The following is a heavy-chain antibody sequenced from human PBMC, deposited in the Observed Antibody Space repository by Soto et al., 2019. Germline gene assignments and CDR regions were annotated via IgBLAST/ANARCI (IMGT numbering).Heavy chain of an antibody. CDR3: VRDTTGAFDI. D-gene: IGHD1-1*01. Sequence: ESGGGVVQPGRSLRLSCAASGFNFNSYGMHWVRQAPGKGLEWVAVIWYDGSNKYYADSVKGRFTISRDNSKNTLYLQMNSLRVEDTAVYYCVRDTTGAFDIWGQGTMVTVSS. V-gene: IGHV3-33*01. J-gene: IGHJ3*02. CDR2: IWYDGSNK. CDR1: GFNFNSYG.